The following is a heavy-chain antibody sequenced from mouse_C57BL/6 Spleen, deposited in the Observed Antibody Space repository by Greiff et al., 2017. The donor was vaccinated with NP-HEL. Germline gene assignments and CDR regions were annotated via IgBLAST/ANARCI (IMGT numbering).Heavy chain of an antibody. CDR2: IYPRSGNT. Sequence: QVQLQQSGAELARPGASVKLSCKASGYTFTSYGISWVKQRTGQGLEWIGEIYPRSGNTYYNEKFKGKATLTADKSSSTAYMELHSLTSEDSAVYFCARKEDYSNFQAWFAYWGQGTLVTVSA. CDR1: GYTFTSYG. CDR3: ARKEDYSNFQAWFAY. J-gene: IGHJ3*01. V-gene: IGHV1-81*01. D-gene: IGHD2-5*01.